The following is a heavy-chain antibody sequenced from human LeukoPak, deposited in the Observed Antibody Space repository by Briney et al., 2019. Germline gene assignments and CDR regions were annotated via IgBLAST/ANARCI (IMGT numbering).Heavy chain of an antibody. CDR3: AKDTSIGKYCTNGVCSPFDY. CDR2: ISDSGDYT. D-gene: IGHD2-8*01. Sequence: GGSLRLSCAASRFTFSSYAMSWVRQAPGKGLEWVSAISDSGDYTYYADSVKGRFTISRDNSKNTLYLQMNSLRAEDTAVYYCAKDTSIGKYCTNGVCSPFDYWGRGTLVTVSS. CDR1: RFTFSSYA. V-gene: IGHV3-23*01. J-gene: IGHJ4*02.